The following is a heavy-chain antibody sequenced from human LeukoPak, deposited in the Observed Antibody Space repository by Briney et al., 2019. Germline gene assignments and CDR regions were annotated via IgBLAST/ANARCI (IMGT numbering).Heavy chain of an antibody. Sequence: ASVKVSCKASGYTFTSYDINWVRQATGQGLEWMGWMNPNRGNTGYAQKFQGRVTMTRNTSISTAYMELSSLRSEDTAVYYCARLSGHCSSTSCYYYYYYYYMDVWGKGTTVTVSS. V-gene: IGHV1-8*01. CDR1: GYTFTSYD. CDR2: MNPNRGNT. J-gene: IGHJ6*03. CDR3: ARLSGHCSSTSCYYYYYYYYMDV. D-gene: IGHD2-2*01.